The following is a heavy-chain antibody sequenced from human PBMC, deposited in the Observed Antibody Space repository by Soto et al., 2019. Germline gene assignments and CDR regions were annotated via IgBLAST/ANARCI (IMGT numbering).Heavy chain of an antibody. J-gene: IGHJ5*02. V-gene: IGHV4-59*01. CDR3: ARVRSGYSGYESNWFDP. CDR2: IYYSGST. CDR1: GGSISSYY. Sequence: SETLSLTCTVSGGSISSYYWSWIRQPPGKGLEWIGYIYYSGSTNYNPSLKSRVTISVDTSKNQFSLKLSSVTAADTAVYYCARVRSGYSGYESNWFDPWGQGTLVTVSS. D-gene: IGHD5-12*01.